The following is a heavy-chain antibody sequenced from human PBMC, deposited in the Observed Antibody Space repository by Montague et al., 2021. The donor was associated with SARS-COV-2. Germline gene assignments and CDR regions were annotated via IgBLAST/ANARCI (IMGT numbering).Heavy chain of an antibody. V-gene: IGHV4-34*01. CDR2: INHSGYT. Sequence: SETLSLTCAVYGASSSNYYWSWIRQSPGKGLEWVGEINHSGYTDYNPSLESRLTISLDSSKKQFSLKMTSVTAADTAIYYCAGAPRYSFGFWAYWGQGTLVPVSS. J-gene: IGHJ4*02. CDR1: GASSSNYY. CDR3: AGAPRYSFGFWAY. D-gene: IGHD5-12*01.